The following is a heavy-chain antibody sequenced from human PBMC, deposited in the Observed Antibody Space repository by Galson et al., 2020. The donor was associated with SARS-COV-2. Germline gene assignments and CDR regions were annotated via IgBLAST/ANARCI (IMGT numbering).Heavy chain of an antibody. CDR3: ARQHSGSYFDYFDY. CDR2: IYPGDSDT. J-gene: IGHJ4*02. V-gene: IGHV5-51*01. Sequence: GESLKISCKGSGYTFTNYWIGWVRQMPGKGLEWMGIIYPGDSDTRYSPSFQGQVTISVDKSISIAYLQWSSLKASDTAMYYCARQHSGSYFDYFDYWGQGTLVTVSS. D-gene: IGHD1-26*01. CDR1: GYTFTNYW.